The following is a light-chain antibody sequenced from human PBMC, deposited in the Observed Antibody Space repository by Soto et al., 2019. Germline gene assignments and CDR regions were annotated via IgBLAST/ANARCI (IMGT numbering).Light chain of an antibody. J-gene: IGKJ1*01. CDR2: DAS. V-gene: IGKV1-5*01. CDR1: QSISSW. CDR3: QQHNTYLS. Sequence: DIQVTQYPSTLSASVGDRVTFTCRASQSISSWLAWYQQKPGKAPKLLLYDASTLQSGVPSRFSGSGSGTEFTLTISSLQPDDVATYYCQQHNTYLSLGQGTKVDIK.